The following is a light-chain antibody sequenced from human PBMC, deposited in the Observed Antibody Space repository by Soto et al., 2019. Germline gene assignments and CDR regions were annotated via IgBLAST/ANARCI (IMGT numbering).Light chain of an antibody. CDR1: QGIRND. Sequence: AIQMTQSPSSLSASVGDRVTITCRASQGIRNDLGWYQQKPGKAPKVLIYGASTLETGVPSRFSGSGSGTDFTLTISSLQPADFATYYCLQDYNYPWTFGQGTKVEIK. CDR3: LQDYNYPWT. CDR2: GAS. V-gene: IGKV1-6*01. J-gene: IGKJ1*01.